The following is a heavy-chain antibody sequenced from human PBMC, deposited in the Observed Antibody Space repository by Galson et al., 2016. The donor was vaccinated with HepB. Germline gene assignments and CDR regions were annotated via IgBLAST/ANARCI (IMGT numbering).Heavy chain of an antibody. J-gene: IGHJ6*02. D-gene: IGHD5-12*01. CDR3: AKGLRVSYSYGMDV. Sequence: SLRLSCAASGFTFDEYAMHWVRQAPGKGLEWVSGISRNSGSIGYADSVKGRFTMSRDNAKNSLYLQMNSLRAEDTALYYCAKGLRVSYSYGMDVWGQGTTVTVSS. V-gene: IGHV3-9*01. CDR2: ISRNSGSI. CDR1: GFTFDEYA.